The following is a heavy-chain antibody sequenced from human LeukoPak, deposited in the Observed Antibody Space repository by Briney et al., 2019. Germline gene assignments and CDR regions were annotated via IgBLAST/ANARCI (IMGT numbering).Heavy chain of an antibody. Sequence: GESLKISCKVSGYSFTNYWIGWVRQMPGKGLEWMGIIYPGDSDTRYTPSFQGQVIISADKSISTAYLQWSSLKASDTAMYYCARQSNWNGLSSPFNIWGQGTMVTVSS. V-gene: IGHV5-51*01. CDR2: IYPGDSDT. CDR1: GYSFTNYW. J-gene: IGHJ3*02. CDR3: ARQSNWNGLSSPFNI. D-gene: IGHD1-1*01.